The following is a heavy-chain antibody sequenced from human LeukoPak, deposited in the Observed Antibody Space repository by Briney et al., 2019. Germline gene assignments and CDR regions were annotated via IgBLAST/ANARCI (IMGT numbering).Heavy chain of an antibody. CDR2: IWYDGSNK. J-gene: IGHJ6*02. D-gene: IGHD3-10*01. CDR3: ARDLTVGSGSWYYGMDV. Sequence: GGSLRPSCAASGFTFSSYGMHWVRQAPGKGLEWVAVIWYDGSNKYYADSVKGRFTISRDNSKNTLYLQMNSLRAEDTAVYYCARDLTVGSGSWYYGMDVWGQGTTVTVSS. V-gene: IGHV3-33*01. CDR1: GFTFSSYG.